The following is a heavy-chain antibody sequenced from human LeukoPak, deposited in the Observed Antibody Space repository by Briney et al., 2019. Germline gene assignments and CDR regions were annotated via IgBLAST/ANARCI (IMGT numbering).Heavy chain of an antibody. D-gene: IGHD2-2*01. Sequence: GASVKVSCKASGYTFTSYGISWVRQATGQGLEWMGWMNPNSGNTGYAQKFQGRVTMTRNTSISTAYMELSSLRSEDTAVYYCARGRYCSSTSCYYRGFDYWGQGTLVTVSS. CDR2: MNPNSGNT. V-gene: IGHV1-8*02. CDR1: GYTFTSYG. J-gene: IGHJ4*02. CDR3: ARGRYCSSTSCYYRGFDY.